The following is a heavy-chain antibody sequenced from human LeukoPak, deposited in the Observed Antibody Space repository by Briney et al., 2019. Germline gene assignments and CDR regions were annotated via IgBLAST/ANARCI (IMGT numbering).Heavy chain of an antibody. V-gene: IGHV3-7*01. J-gene: IGHJ4*02. CDR2: ICQDGNGR. D-gene: IGHD5-24*01. CDR1: GFTFSSYC. Sequence: GGSLRLFCAASGFTFSSYCMGWVRQTPGKRLECVATICQDGNGRDFVDSVKGRFTVSRDNAKNSLYLEMNSLRVDDTAVYYCARWRGLQSEFDHWGQETLVTVS. CDR3: ARWRGLQSEFDH.